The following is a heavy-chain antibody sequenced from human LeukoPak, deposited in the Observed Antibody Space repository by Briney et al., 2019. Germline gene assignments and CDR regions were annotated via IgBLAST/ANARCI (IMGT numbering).Heavy chain of an antibody. J-gene: IGHJ4*02. CDR2: INPSGGST. D-gene: IGHD3-10*01. Sequence: ASVKDSCKASGYTFTSYYMHWVRQAPGQGLEWMGIINPSGGSTSYAQKFQGRVTMTRDTSTSTVYMELSSLRSEDTAVYYCARGLRYYGSGSYPSLGYWGQGTLVTVSS. CDR3: ARGLRYYGSGSYPSLGY. V-gene: IGHV1-46*01. CDR1: GYTFTSYY.